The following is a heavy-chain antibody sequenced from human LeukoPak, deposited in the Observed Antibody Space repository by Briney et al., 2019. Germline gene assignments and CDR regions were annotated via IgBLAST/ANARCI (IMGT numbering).Heavy chain of an antibody. D-gene: IGHD3-22*01. CDR3: ACLTTADAFDI. V-gene: IGHV3-23*01. CDR2: ISGSGGST. Sequence: GGSLRLSCAASGFTFSSYSMNWVRQAPGKGLEWVSAISGSGGSTYYADSVKGRFTISRDNSKNTLYLQMNSLRAEDTAVYYCACLTTADAFDIWGQGTMVTVSS. J-gene: IGHJ3*02. CDR1: GFTFSSYS.